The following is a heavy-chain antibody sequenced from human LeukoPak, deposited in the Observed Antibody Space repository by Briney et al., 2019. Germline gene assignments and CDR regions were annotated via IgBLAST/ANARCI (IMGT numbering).Heavy chain of an antibody. CDR2: ISSGGTTR. D-gene: IGHD6-13*01. J-gene: IGHJ3*02. CDR3: ARGLAAAGKRAFDI. CDR1: GFTFSDDY. V-gene: IGHV3-11*04. Sequence: PGGSLRLSCAASGFTFSDDYMSWIRQAPGKGLEWLSYISSGGTTRYYADSVKGRFTISRDNAKNSLYLQMNSLRAEETAVYYCARGLAAAGKRAFDIWGQGTMVTVSS.